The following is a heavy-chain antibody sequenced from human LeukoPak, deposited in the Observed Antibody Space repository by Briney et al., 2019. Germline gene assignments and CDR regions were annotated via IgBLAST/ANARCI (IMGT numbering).Heavy chain of an antibody. Sequence: SETLSLTCTVSGGPISSSSYYWGWIRQPPGKGLEWIGSIYYSGSTYYNPSLKSRVTISVDTSKNQFSLKLSSVTAADTAVYYCARDMAMAYDYWGQGTLVTVSS. CDR1: GGPISSSSYY. D-gene: IGHD5-18*01. J-gene: IGHJ4*02. CDR3: ARDMAMAYDY. V-gene: IGHV4-39*07. CDR2: IYYSGST.